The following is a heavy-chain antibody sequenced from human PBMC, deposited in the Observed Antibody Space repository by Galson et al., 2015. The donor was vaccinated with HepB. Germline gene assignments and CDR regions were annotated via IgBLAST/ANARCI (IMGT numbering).Heavy chain of an antibody. J-gene: IGHJ4*02. Sequence: SLRLSCAASGFTFSSYWMSWVRQAPGKGLEWVANIKQDGSEKYYVDSVKGRFTISRDNAKNSLYLQMNSLRVEDTAVYYCARDRRAQDSSWYRNFDYWGQGTLVTVSS. CDR2: IKQDGSEK. CDR3: ARDRRAQDSSWYRNFDY. D-gene: IGHD6-13*01. CDR1: GFTFSSYW. V-gene: IGHV3-7*01.